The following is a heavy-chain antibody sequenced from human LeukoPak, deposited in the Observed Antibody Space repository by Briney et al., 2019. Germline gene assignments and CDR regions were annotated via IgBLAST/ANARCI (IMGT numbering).Heavy chain of an antibody. V-gene: IGHV3-33*01. D-gene: IGHD3-9*01. CDR2: IWYDGSNK. J-gene: IGHJ6*04. CDR1: GFTFSSYG. CDR3: ARDLRYFDWYYYYYYGMDV. Sequence: GGSLRLSCAASGFTFSSYGRHWVRQAPGKGLEWVAVIWYDGSNKYYADSVKGRFTISRDNSKNTLYLQMNSLRAEDTAVYYCARDLRYFDWYYYYYYGMDVWGKGTTVTVSS.